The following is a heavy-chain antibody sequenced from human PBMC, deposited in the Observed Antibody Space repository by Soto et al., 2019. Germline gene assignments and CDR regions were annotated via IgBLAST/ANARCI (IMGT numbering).Heavy chain of an antibody. CDR3: TSFGGNYDFWSGYPLDV. CDR2: IRSKADGGTT. Sequence: GPLRMSGPASGFTFGDYAMSWFRQAPGKGLEWVGFIRSKADGGTTEYAASVKGRFTISRDDSKSIAYLQMNSLKTEDTAVYYCTSFGGNYDFWSGYPLDVWGQGTTVSVSS. J-gene: IGHJ6*02. D-gene: IGHD3-3*01. CDR1: GFTFGDYA. V-gene: IGHV3-49*03.